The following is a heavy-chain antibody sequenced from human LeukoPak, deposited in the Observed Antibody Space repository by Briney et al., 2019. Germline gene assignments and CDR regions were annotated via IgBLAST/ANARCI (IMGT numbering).Heavy chain of an antibody. CDR3: ARGPGGRSGYHPLEDYYYYYYMDV. V-gene: IGHV1-18*01. CDR1: GYTFTSYG. D-gene: IGHD3-22*01. J-gene: IGHJ6*03. Sequence: ASVKVSCKASGYTFTSYGISWVRQAPGQGLEWMGWISAYNGNTNYAQKLQGRVTMTTDTSTSTAYMELRSLRFDDTAVYYCARGPGGRSGYHPLEDYYYYYYMDVWGKGTTVTVSS. CDR2: ISAYNGNT.